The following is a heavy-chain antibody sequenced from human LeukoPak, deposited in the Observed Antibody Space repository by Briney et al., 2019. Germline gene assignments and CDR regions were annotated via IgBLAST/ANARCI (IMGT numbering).Heavy chain of an antibody. J-gene: IGHJ4*02. Sequence: GASVKVSCKASGYTFTSYAVHWVRQAPGQRLEVMGWLNAGNGKTKYSQKFQGRVTITRDTSASTAYMELSSLRSEDTAVYYCARVALLVIAAAGTFDYWGQGTLVTVSS. V-gene: IGHV1-3*01. CDR1: GYTFTSYA. CDR2: LNAGNGKT. CDR3: ARVALLVIAAAGTFDY. D-gene: IGHD6-13*01.